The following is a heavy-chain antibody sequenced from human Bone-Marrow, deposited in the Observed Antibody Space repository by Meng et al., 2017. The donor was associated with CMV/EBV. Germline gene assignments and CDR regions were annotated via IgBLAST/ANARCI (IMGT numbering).Heavy chain of an antibody. CDR2: INPNSGGT. D-gene: IGHD6-6*01. Sequence: ASVKVSCKASGYTFTGYYMHWVRQSPGQGLEWMGWINPNSGGTNYAQKFQGRVTMTRNTSISTGYMEMSRLRSDDTAVYYCAEGSAEYSSTFDPWGQGTLVTVSS. CDR1: GYTFTGYY. CDR3: AEGSAEYSSTFDP. V-gene: IGHV1-2*02. J-gene: IGHJ5*01.